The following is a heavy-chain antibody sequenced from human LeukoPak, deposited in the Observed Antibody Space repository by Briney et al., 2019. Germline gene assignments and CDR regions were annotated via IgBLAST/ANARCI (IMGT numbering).Heavy chain of an antibody. V-gene: IGHV1-18*01. CDR1: GYTFTSYG. J-gene: IGHJ3*02. D-gene: IGHD2-15*01. CDR3: ARLNIVVPSAAKDAFDI. Sequence: ASVKVSCKASGYTFTSYGISWVRQAPGQGLEWMGRISPYNGDTDYAQKFGARVTMTTDTSTSTAYLEMRNLRSDDTAIYYCARLNIVVPSAAKDAFDIWGQGTMVTVSS. CDR2: ISPYNGDT.